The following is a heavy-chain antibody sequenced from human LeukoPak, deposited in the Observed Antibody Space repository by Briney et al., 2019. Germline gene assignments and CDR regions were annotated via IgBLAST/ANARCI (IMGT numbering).Heavy chain of an antibody. Sequence: ASVKVSCKASGYTFTSYDINWVRQATGQGLELMGWMNPNSGNTGYAQKFQGRVTMTRNTSISTAYMELSSLRSEDTAVYYCARTSSSWYSYYYYYMDVWGKGTTVTVSS. D-gene: IGHD6-13*01. CDR2: MNPNSGNT. CDR3: ARTSSSWYSYYYYYMDV. J-gene: IGHJ6*03. CDR1: GYTFTSYD. V-gene: IGHV1-8*01.